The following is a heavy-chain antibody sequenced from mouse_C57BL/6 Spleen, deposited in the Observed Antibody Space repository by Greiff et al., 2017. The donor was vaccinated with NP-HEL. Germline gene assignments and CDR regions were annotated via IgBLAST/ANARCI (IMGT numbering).Heavy chain of an antibody. CDR2: IDPSDSYT. D-gene: IGHD2-3*01. CDR1: GYTFTSYW. J-gene: IGHJ4*01. Sequence: VQLQQPGAELVMPGASVKLSCKASGYTFTSYWMHWVKQRPGQGLEWIGEIDPSDSYTNYNQKFKGKSTLTVDKSSSTAYMQLSSLTSEDSAVYYCARKGVYDGYSYYAMDYWGQGTSVTVSS. CDR3: ARKGVYDGYSYYAMDY. V-gene: IGHV1-69*01.